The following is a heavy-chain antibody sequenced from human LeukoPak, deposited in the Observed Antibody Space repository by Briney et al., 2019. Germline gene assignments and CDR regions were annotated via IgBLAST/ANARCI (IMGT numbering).Heavy chain of an antibody. CDR1: GDSISSYY. D-gene: IGHD3-3*01. V-gene: IGHV4-59*01. CDR2: VYYSGST. CDR3: ANYDFGP. J-gene: IGHJ5*02. Sequence: SETLSLTCTVSGDSISSYYWSWIRQPPGKGLEWIGYVYYSGSTNYNPSLKSRVTISVDTSKNQFSLKLSSVTAADTAVYYCANYDFGPWGQGTLVTVSS.